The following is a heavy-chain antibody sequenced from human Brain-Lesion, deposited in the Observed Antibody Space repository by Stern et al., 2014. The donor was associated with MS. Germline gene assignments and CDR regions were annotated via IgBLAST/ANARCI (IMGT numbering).Heavy chain of an antibody. D-gene: IGHD1-26*01. Sequence: MQLVESGPGLVKPSQTLSLTCTVSGASISSGTSYWSWIRQPAGGGLEWIGRLHASGAPYYNPSLKSQVTISGDTSKTRFSLTLNSVTAADTAVYYCARGHWELLGNNYFDSWGQGTLVTVSS. CDR1: GASISSGTSY. V-gene: IGHV4-61*02. J-gene: IGHJ4*02. CDR2: LHASGAP. CDR3: ARGHWELLGNNYFDS.